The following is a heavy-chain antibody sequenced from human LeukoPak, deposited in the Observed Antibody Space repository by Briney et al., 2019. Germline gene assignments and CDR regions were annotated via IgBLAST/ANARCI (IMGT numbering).Heavy chain of an antibody. CDR3: ARDRNLYCSGGSCYSGTAAGGMDV. CDR1: GGSISSYY. CDR2: IYYSGST. V-gene: IGHV4-59*01. Sequence: SETLSLTCTVSGGSISSYYWSWIRQPPGKGLEWIGYIYYSGSTNYNPSLKSRVTISVDTSKNQFSLKLSSVTAADTAVYYCARDRNLYCSGGSCYSGTAAGGMDVWGQGTTVTVSS. J-gene: IGHJ6*02. D-gene: IGHD2-15*01.